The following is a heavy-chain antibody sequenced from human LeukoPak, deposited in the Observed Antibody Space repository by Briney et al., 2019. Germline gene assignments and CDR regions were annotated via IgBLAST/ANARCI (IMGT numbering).Heavy chain of an antibody. V-gene: IGHV1-18*01. CDR1: GYTFTSYG. CDR2: ISAYNGNT. Sequence: GASVKVSCKASGYTFTSYGISWVRQAPGQGLEWMGWISAYNGNTNYAQKLQGRVTMTTDTSTSTAYMELRSLRSDDTAVYYCARVEGDEDYYGSGSYPYYFQHWGQGTLVTVSS. J-gene: IGHJ1*01. CDR3: ARVEGDEDYYGSGSYPYYFQH. D-gene: IGHD3-10*01.